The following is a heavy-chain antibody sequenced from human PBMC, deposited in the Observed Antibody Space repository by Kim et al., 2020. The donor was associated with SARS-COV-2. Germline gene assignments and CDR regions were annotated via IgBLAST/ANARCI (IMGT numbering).Heavy chain of an antibody. CDR1: GFTFSSYG. J-gene: IGHJ4*02. Sequence: GGSLRLSCAASGFTFSSYGMHWVRQAPGKGLEWVAVISYDGSNKYYADSVKGRFTISRDNSKNTLYLQMNSLRAEDTAVYYCAKDLGEQLDLDQELDYWGQGTLVTVSS. CDR2: ISYDGSNK. V-gene: IGHV3-30*18. CDR3: AKDLGEQLDLDQELDY. D-gene: IGHD6-6*01.